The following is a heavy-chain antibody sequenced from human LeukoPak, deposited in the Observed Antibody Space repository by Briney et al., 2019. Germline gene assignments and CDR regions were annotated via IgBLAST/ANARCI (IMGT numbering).Heavy chain of an antibody. D-gene: IGHD3-10*01. V-gene: IGHV4-39*07. CDR2: IYYSGST. J-gene: IGHJ4*02. CDR3: ARRMVRGVNWSY. CDR1: GGSISSSSYY. Sequence: SETLSLTCTVSGGSISSSSYYWGWIRQPPGKGLEWIGSIYYSGSTNYNPSLKSRVTISVDTSKNQFSLKLSSVTAADTAVYYCARRMVRGVNWSYWGQGTLVTVSS.